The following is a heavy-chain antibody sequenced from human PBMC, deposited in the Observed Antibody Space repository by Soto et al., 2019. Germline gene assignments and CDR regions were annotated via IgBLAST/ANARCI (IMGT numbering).Heavy chain of an antibody. Sequence: VQLVECGGGLVQPGGSLRLSCAASGFAFGSYWMHWVRQAPGKGLVWVSRISQDGAIATQADSVKGRFTISRDNAKNTLFLQMNSLRAVDTAVYYCLRDQRHWNEFADQWGQGTLVTVSS. D-gene: IGHD1-1*01. CDR3: LRDQRHWNEFADQ. CDR1: GFAFGSYW. J-gene: IGHJ4*02. CDR2: ISQDGAIA. V-gene: IGHV3-74*01.